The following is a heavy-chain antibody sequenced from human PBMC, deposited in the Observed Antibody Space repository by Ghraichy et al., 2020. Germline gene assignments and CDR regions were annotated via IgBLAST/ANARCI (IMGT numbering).Heavy chain of an antibody. CDR2: IYSSGSA. D-gene: IGHD2-2*01. CDR1: GGSINSYF. J-gene: IGHJ4*02. Sequence: SETLSLTCTVSGGSINSYFWSWIRQPAGKGLEWIGRIYSSGSANYNSSLKSRVTMSVDTSKNQLSLRLSSVTAADTAVYYCARSGVMNYAYYFDSWGQGTLVTVSS. CDR3: ARSGVMNYAYYFDS. V-gene: IGHV4-4*07.